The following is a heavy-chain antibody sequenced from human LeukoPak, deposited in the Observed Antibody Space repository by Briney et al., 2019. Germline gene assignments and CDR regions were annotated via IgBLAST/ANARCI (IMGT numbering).Heavy chain of an antibody. V-gene: IGHV3-23*01. CDR2: ISDSGGGT. D-gene: IGHD6-13*01. Sequence: PGGSLRLSCAASGFTFSTFAMTWVRQAPGEGLEWVATISDSGGGTYYADAVKGRFTISRDNSKDTLYAQMNSLRAEDAAVYYCAKSHSVEQRGYFDYWGQGTLVTVSS. CDR1: GFTFSTFA. J-gene: IGHJ4*02. CDR3: AKSHSVEQRGYFDY.